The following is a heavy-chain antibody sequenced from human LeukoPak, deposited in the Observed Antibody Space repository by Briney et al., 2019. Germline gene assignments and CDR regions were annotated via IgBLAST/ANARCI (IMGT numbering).Heavy chain of an antibody. J-gene: IGHJ6*02. CDR2: IYSGGST. Sequence: PGGSLRLSCAASGFTVSSNYMSWVRQAPGKGLEWVSVIYSGGSTYYADSVKGRFTISRHNSKNTLYLQMNSLRAEDTAVYYCARDRNDYGDYGRDYYYGMDVWGQGTTVTVSS. CDR1: GFTVSSNY. CDR3: ARDRNDYGDYGRDYYYGMDV. V-gene: IGHV3-53*04. D-gene: IGHD4-17*01.